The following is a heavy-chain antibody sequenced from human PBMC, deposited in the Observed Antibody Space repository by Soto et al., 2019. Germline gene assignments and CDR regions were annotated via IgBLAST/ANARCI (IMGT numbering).Heavy chain of an antibody. Sequence: VPLVEPGGGVVQPGTSLRVSCVGSGFTFRSYVIHWVRQAPGKGLEWVALTSYDGSDKYYGDSVRGRFTISRDNSRNTVDLQMDSLRLEDTALYYCARWGTTGGLDVWGQGTLVSVSS. CDR1: GFTFRSYV. CDR3: ARWGTTGGLDV. CDR2: TSYDGSDK. D-gene: IGHD3-16*01. V-gene: IGHV3-30*19. J-gene: IGHJ1*01.